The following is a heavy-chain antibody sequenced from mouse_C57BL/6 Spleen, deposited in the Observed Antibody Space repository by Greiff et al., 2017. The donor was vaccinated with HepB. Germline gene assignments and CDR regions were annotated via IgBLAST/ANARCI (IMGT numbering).Heavy chain of an antibody. Sequence: EVKVVESGGGLVKPGGSLKLSCAASGFTFSSYAMSWVRQTPEKRLEWVATISDGGSYTYYPDNVKGRFTISRDNAKNNLYLQMSHLKSEDTAMYYCAREGDGYFDVWGTGTTVTVSS. CDR3: AREGDGYFDV. D-gene: IGHD2-3*01. CDR1: GFTFSSYA. J-gene: IGHJ1*03. CDR2: ISDGGSYT. V-gene: IGHV5-4*01.